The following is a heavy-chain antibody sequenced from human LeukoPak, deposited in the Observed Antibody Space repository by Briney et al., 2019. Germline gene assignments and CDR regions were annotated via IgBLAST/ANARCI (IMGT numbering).Heavy chain of an antibody. D-gene: IGHD5-12*01. CDR2: ISWNSGST. CDR1: GFTFDDYA. V-gene: IGHV3-64*01. J-gene: IGHJ4*02. Sequence: GGSLRLSCAASGFTFDDYAMHWVRQAPGKGLEWVSGISWNSGSTYYANSVKGRFTISRDNSKNTLYLQMGSLRAEDMAVYYCARWVVATMFDYWGPGTLVTVSS. CDR3: ARWVVATMFDY.